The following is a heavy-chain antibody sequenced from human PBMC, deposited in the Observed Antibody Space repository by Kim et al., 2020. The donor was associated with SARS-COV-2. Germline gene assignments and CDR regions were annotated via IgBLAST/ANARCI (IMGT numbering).Heavy chain of an antibody. V-gene: IGHV3-9*01. Sequence: SVKGRFTITRDKAKNSLYLQMNSLRAEDTALYYCAKDSGVSVEMATMFDYWGQGTLVTVSS. J-gene: IGHJ4*02. D-gene: IGHD2-15*01. CDR3: AKDSGVSVEMATMFDY.